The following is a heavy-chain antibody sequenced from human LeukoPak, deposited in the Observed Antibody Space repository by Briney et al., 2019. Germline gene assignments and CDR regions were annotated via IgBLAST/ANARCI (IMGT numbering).Heavy chain of an antibody. CDR3: ARPNGSFYFYQMDV. Sequence: GGSLRLSCVASGFILGDYGMNWVRHAPGKGRGWVSGINWNGESTAYGASGRGRFSISRDNAKNSLYLQMNSLSDDDAALYYCARPNGSFYFYQMDVWGKGTTVIVSS. V-gene: IGHV3-20*04. D-gene: IGHD1-26*01. J-gene: IGHJ6*03. CDR2: INWNGEST. CDR1: GFILGDYG.